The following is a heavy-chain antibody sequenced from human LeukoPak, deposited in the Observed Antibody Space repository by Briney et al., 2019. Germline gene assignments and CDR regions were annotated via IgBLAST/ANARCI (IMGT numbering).Heavy chain of an antibody. Sequence: KPGESLKISCKGSGYSFTSYWIGWVRQLPGKGLEWMGITYPGDSDTRYSPSFQGQVTISADKSISTAYLQWSSLKASDTAMYYRARHHFTVVTPRDAFDIWGQGTMVTVSS. CDR1: GYSFTSYW. D-gene: IGHD4-23*01. J-gene: IGHJ3*02. CDR2: TYPGDSDT. V-gene: IGHV5-51*01. CDR3: ARHHFTVVTPRDAFDI.